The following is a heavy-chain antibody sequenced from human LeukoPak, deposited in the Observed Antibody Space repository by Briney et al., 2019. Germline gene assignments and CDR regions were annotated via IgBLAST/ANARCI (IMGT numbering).Heavy chain of an antibody. CDR1: GGSISSSSYY. Sequence: SETLSLTCTVSGGSISSSSYYWGWIRQPPGKGLEWIGSIYYSGSTYYNPSLKSRVTISVDTSKNQFSLKLSSVTAADTAVYYCAVTIDTAGTRGGVLYWGQGTLVTVSS. D-gene: IGHD6-13*01. CDR2: IYYSGST. J-gene: IGHJ4*02. V-gene: IGHV4-39*01. CDR3: AVTIDTAGTRGGVLY.